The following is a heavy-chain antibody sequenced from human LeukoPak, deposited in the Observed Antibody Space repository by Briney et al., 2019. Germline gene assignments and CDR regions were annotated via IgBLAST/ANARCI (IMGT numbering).Heavy chain of an antibody. J-gene: IGHJ4*02. D-gene: IGHD5-24*01. CDR2: ISSTSTYI. CDR3: AKGGPQFFDY. Sequence: GGSLRLSCAASGFSFSDYTMNWVRQAPGKGLEWVSSISSTSTYIYYADSVKGRFTISRDNAKNSLFLQMNSLRAEDTAIYYCAKGGPQFFDYWGQGTLVTVSS. CDR1: GFSFSDYT. V-gene: IGHV3-21*04.